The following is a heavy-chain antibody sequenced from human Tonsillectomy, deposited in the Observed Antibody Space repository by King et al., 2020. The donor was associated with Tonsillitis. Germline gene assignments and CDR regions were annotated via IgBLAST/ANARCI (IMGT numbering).Heavy chain of an antibody. J-gene: IGHJ3*02. CDR1: GGSISGGGYY. Sequence: QLQESGPGLLKPSQTLSLTCTVSGGSISGGGYYWSWIRQHPGKGLEWIGYIYYSGSTYYSPSLKSRITISVDTSKSQFSLKLSSVTAADTAGYYCARGVYDFWSGYTDAFDIWGQGTMVTVSS. D-gene: IGHD3-3*01. CDR2: IYYSGST. V-gene: IGHV4-31*03. CDR3: ARGVYDFWSGYTDAFDI.